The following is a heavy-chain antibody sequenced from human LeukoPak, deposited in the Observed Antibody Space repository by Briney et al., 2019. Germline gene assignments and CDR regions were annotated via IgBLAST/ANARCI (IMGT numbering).Heavy chain of an antibody. J-gene: IGHJ5*02. Sequence: PSETLSLTCTVSGGSFSNYYWSWIRQPPGKGLEWIGYIYYSGSTNYNPSLKSRVTISVDTSKNQFSLNLRSVTAADTAVYYCARHPTALVSYGFDPWGQGTLVTVSS. CDR3: ARHPTALVSYGFDP. V-gene: IGHV4-59*08. CDR1: GGSFSNYY. CDR2: IYYSGST. D-gene: IGHD5-18*01.